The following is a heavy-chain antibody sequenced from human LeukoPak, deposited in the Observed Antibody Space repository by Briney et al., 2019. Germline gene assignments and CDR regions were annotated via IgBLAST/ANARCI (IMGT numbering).Heavy chain of an antibody. CDR3: ARRPRIAAAGTVDY. Sequence: SETLSLTCTVSGGSISGYYWSWIRQPPGKGLEWIGSIYHSGSTYYNPSLKSRVTISVDTSKNQFSLKLSSVTAADTAVYYCARRPRIAAAGTVDYWGQGTLVTVSS. D-gene: IGHD6-13*01. J-gene: IGHJ4*02. V-gene: IGHV4-38-2*02. CDR2: IYHSGST. CDR1: GGSISGYY.